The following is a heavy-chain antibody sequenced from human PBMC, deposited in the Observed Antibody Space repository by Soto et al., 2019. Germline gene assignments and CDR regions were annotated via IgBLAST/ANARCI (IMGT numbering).Heavy chain of an antibody. CDR2: ISSSSSYT. CDR1: GFTFSDYY. V-gene: IGHV3-11*05. Sequence: QVQLLESGGGLVKPGGSLSLSCAASGFTFSDYYMSWFRQAPGKGLEWVSYISSSSSYTNYADSVKGRFTISRDNAKNSLYLQMNSLRAEDTAVYYCARDHHRYSGYDYVDYWGQGTLVTVSS. J-gene: IGHJ4*02. CDR3: ARDHHRYSGYDYVDY. D-gene: IGHD5-12*01.